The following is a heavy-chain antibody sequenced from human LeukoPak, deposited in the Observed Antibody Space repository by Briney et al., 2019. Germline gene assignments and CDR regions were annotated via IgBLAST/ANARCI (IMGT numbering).Heavy chain of an antibody. CDR1: GYTFTSYY. Sequence: ASVKVSCKASGYTFTSYYMHWVRQAPGQGLEWIGIINPSGGSTSYAQKFQGRVTMTRDTSTSTVYMELSSLRSEDTAVYYCGRDRYCRGGSCRLEAFDYWGQGTLITVSS. CDR2: INPSGGST. CDR3: GRDRYCRGGSCRLEAFDY. V-gene: IGHV1-46*01. D-gene: IGHD2-15*01. J-gene: IGHJ4*02.